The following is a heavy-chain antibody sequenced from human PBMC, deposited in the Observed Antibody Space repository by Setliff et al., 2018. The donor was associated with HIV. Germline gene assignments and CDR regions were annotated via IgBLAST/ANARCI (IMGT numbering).Heavy chain of an antibody. CDR3: SRDKGPPPVVHLNY. Sequence: GGSLRLSCTTSGFTFGDYAMSWVRQAPGKGLEWVGFISGNPYGGTTEYAASVKGRFTISRDDSKSIAYLQMNSLKTEDTAVYYCSRDKGPPPVVHLNYWGQGTLVTVSS. CDR2: ISGNPYGGTT. J-gene: IGHJ4*02. CDR1: GFTFGDYA. D-gene: IGHD3-10*02. V-gene: IGHV3-49*04.